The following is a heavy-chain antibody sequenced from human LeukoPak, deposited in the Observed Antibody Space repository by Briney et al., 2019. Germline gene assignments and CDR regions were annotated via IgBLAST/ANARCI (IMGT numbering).Heavy chain of an antibody. J-gene: IGHJ5*02. D-gene: IGHD6-19*01. CDR3: AGARGQLVAGPNWFDP. V-gene: IGHV4-34*01. CDR2: INHSGST. CDR1: GGSISSYY. Sequence: SETLSLTCTVSGGSISSYYWSWIRQPPGKGLEWIGEINHSGSTNYNPSLKSRVTISVDTSKNQFSLKLSSVTAADTAVYYCAGARGQLVAGPNWFDPWGQGTLVTVSS.